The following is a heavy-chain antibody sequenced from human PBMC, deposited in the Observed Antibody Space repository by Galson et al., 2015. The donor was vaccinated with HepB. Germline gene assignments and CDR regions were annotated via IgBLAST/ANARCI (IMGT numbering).Heavy chain of an antibody. D-gene: IGHD5-18*01. J-gene: IGHJ4*02. CDR3: ARDPEGPDTAMGPFYY. Sequence: SLRLSCAASGFTFSSYSMNWVRQAPGKGLEWVSSISSSSSYIYYADSVKGRFTISRDNAKNSLYLQMNSLRAEDTAVYYCARDPEGPDTAMGPFYYWGQGTLVTVSS. V-gene: IGHV3-21*01. CDR2: ISSSSSYI. CDR1: GFTFSSYS.